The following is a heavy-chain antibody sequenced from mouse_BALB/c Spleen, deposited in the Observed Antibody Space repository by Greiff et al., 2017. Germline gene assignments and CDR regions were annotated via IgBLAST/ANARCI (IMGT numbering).Heavy chain of an antibody. J-gene: IGHJ3*01. V-gene: IGHV2-2*02. CDR2: IWSGGST. CDR1: GFSLTSYG. CDR3: ARKGNYGYLFAY. D-gene: IGHD1-2*01. Sequence: VQRVESGPGLVQPSQSLSITCTVSGFSLTSYGVHWVRQSPGKGLEWLGVIWSGGSTDYNAAFISRLSISKDNSKSQVFFKMNSLQANDTAIYYCARKGNYGYLFAYWGQGTLVTVSA.